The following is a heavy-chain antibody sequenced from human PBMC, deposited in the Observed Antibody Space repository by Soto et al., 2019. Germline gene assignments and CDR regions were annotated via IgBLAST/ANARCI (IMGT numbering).Heavy chain of an antibody. Sequence: QVQLQESGPGLVKPSETLSLTCTVSGGSISNYYWSWIRHPPGKKLEWIGYIYYSGSTNYNPSLKGRVTISVDTSKNQFSLKLYSVTTADTAMYYCARLPWADYGGIFDPWGQGTLVTVSS. D-gene: IGHD4-17*01. J-gene: IGHJ5*02. V-gene: IGHV4-59*01. CDR1: GGSISNYY. CDR2: IYYSGST. CDR3: ARLPWADYGGIFDP.